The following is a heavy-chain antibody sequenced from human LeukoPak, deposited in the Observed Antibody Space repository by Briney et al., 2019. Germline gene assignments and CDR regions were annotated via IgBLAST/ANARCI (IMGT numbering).Heavy chain of an antibody. V-gene: IGHV4-4*07. D-gene: IGHD3-9*01. Sequence: SETLSLTCTVSGGSISSYYWSWIRQPAGKGLEWIGRIYTSGSTNYNPSLKSRVTMSVDTSKNQFSLKLSSVTAADTAVYYCARDGGVDYDILTGYYNVRGGFDYWGQGTLVTVSS. CDR1: GGSISSYY. J-gene: IGHJ4*02. CDR3: ARDGGVDYDILTGYYNVRGGFDY. CDR2: IYTSGST.